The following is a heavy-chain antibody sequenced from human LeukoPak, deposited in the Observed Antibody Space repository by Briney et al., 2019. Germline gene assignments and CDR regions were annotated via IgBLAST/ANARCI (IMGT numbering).Heavy chain of an antibody. CDR3: GGGGTYPQFDY. D-gene: IGHD1-26*01. CDR1: GGSIRSYN. J-gene: IGHJ4*02. Sequence: SETLSLTCAVSGGSIRSYNWNWVRQPPGKGLEWIGYMYYSGSTNYNPSLKSRVTISGDTSNNQSYLKLNSVTAADTAVYYCGGGGTYPQFDYWGQGTLVTVSS. V-gene: IGHV4-59*01. CDR2: MYYSGST.